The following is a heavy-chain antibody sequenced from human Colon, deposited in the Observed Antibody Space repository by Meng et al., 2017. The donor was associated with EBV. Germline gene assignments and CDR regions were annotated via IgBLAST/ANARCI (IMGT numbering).Heavy chain of an antibody. D-gene: IGHD2-15*01. CDR2: ISFTGST. Sequence: PLKDEGPGPLQPSQTLSRSCAGSGYSINSCGFYWSWIRQPPGKGLEWIGYISFTGSTYYSPSLKSRLNISIDTSKNQFSLRLTSVTAADTAVYYCARGGGSFRFQFWGLGTLVTVST. J-gene: IGHJ4*02. V-gene: IGHV4-30-4*01. CDR3: ARGGGSFRFQF. CDR1: GYSINSCGFY.